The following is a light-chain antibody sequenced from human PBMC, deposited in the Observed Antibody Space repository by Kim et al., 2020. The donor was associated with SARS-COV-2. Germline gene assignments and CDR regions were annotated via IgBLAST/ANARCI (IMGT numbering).Light chain of an antibody. Sequence: GQAFTISCTGTSSDMGLYNYVSLYQNRPGRAPKLIIYDVSRRPSGVPDRFSGSKSGNTASLTVSGLQAEDEADYYCSSYTDSDTLIFGGGTQLTVL. CDR2: DVS. CDR1: SSDMGLYNY. J-gene: IGLJ2*01. V-gene: IGLV2-8*01. CDR3: SSYTDSDTLI.